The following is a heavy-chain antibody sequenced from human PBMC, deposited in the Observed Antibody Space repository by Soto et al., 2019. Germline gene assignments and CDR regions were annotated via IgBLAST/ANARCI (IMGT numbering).Heavy chain of an antibody. CDR3: ARDPNWGVTDSDGYFDY. CDR1: GFTFSFYG. CDR2: IWYDGSNK. D-gene: IGHD3-10*01. V-gene: IGHV3-33*01. J-gene: IGHJ4*02. Sequence: QVQLVESGGGVVQPGRSLRLSCAASGFTFSFYGMHWVRQAPGKGLEWVAVIWYDGSNKYYADSVEGRFTISRDNSNNTLLLQMNSLRAEDTAVYYCARDPNWGVTDSDGYFDYWGQGTLVTVSS.